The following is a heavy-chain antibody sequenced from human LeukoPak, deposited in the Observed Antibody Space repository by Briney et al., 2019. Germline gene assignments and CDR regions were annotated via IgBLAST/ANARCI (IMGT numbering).Heavy chain of an antibody. D-gene: IGHD2-8*01. V-gene: IGHV3-33*01. J-gene: IGHJ4*02. CDR3: ARESTNGRFDY. CDR1: GFTFSSYG. CDR2: IWYDGSNK. Sequence: PGGSLRLSCAASGFTFSSYGMHWVRQDPGKGLEWVAVIWYDGSNKYYADSVKGRFTISRDNSKNTLYLQMNSLRAEDTAVYYCARESTNGRFDYWGQGTLVTVSS.